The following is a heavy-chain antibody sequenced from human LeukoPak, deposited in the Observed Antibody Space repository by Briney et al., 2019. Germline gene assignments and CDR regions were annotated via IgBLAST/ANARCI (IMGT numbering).Heavy chain of an antibody. J-gene: IGHJ4*02. CDR1: GFTFSNFW. Sequence: GGSLRLSCAAAGFTFSNFWMSWVRQAPGKGLEWVSYISSRSNTIYYADSVKGRFTISRDNAKNSLFLQMNSLRAEDTAVYYCARDRWDYDYRKYNFDYWGQGTLVTVSS. CDR3: ARDRWDYDYRKYNFDY. V-gene: IGHV3-48*01. CDR2: ISSRSNTI. D-gene: IGHD4-11*01.